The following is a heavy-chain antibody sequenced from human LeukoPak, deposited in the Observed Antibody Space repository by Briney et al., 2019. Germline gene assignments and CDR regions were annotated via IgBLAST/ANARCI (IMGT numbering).Heavy chain of an antibody. D-gene: IGHD3-22*01. CDR3: ARGPRYGSSGYPNYGMDV. CDR1: GFTFSSHD. Sequence: GGSLRLSCAASGFTFSSHDMHWVRQAPGKGLEWVSAIGTGGDTYYVDAVKGRFTISRENAKNSLYLQMNSLRAGDTAVYYCARGPRYGSSGYPNYGMDVWGQGTTVTVSS. V-gene: IGHV3-13*01. CDR2: IGTGGDT. J-gene: IGHJ6*02.